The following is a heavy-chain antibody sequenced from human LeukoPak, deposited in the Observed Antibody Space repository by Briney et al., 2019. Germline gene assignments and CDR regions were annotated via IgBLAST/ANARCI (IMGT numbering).Heavy chain of an antibody. CDR2: INHSGST. D-gene: IGHD5-12*01. V-gene: IGHV4-34*01. CDR3: ARAFGGYDSAWFDP. J-gene: IGHJ5*02. Sequence: SETLSLTCAVYGGSFSGYYWSWIRQPPGKGLEWIGEINHSGSTNYNPSLKSRVTISVDTSKNQFSLKLSSVTAADTAVYYCARAFGGYDSAWFDPWGQGTLVTVSS. CDR1: GGSFSGYY.